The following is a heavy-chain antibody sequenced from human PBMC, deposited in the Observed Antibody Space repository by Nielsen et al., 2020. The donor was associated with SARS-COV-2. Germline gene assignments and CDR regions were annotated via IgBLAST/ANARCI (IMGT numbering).Heavy chain of an antibody. Sequence: GESLKISCTASGVTFSNNAMTWVRQAPGKGLKWVSSIGNSGDNIYYADSVKGRFTVSRDNSKNTLYLEMNSLRAEDTAVYYCARQFYGCNDYWGQGTLVTVSS. D-gene: IGHD3-10*01. V-gene: IGHV3-23*01. J-gene: IGHJ4*02. CDR2: IGNSGDNI. CDR3: ARQFYGCNDY. CDR1: GVTFSNNA.